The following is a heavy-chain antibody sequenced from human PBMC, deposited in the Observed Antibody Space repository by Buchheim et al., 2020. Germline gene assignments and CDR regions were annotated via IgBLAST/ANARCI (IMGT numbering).Heavy chain of an antibody. D-gene: IGHD2-21*02. J-gene: IGHJ6*02. CDR2: IIPILGIA. Sequence: QVQLVQSGAEVKKPGSSVKVSCKASGGTFSSYTISWVRQAPGQGLEWMGRIIPILGIANYAQKFQGRVTITADKSTSTAYMELSSLRSEDTAVYYCARDCKSGDPSYYYYGMDVWGQGTT. CDR3: ARDCKSGDPSYYYYGMDV. V-gene: IGHV1-69*08. CDR1: GGTFSSYT.